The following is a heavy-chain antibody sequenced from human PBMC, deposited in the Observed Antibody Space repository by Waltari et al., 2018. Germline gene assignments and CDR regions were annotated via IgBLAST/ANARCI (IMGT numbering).Heavy chain of an antibody. Sequence: QVQLQQWGAGLLRPSETLSLTCAVYGVSLSDYYWTWISQPLGKGLEWIGETNLAEITYYNPSLEGRVSIVLDKSKNQFSLHLLSVTAADTALYYCVTGPRDKWVGRYSGEFFHHWGPGTLVTVSS. CDR3: VTGPRDKWVGRYSGEFFHH. CDR1: GVSLSDYY. D-gene: IGHD6-19*01. CDR2: TNLAEIT. V-gene: IGHV4-34*02. J-gene: IGHJ1*01.